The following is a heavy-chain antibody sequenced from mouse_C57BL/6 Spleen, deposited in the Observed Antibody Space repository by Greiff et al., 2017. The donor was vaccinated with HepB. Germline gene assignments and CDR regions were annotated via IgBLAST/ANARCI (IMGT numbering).Heavy chain of an antibody. D-gene: IGHD1-1*01. CDR2: IDPNSGGT. CDR3: ARDYYGSSPAWFAY. Sequence: VQLQQSGAELVKPGASVKLSCKASGYTFTSYWMHWVKQRPGRGLEWIGRIDPNSGGTKYNEKFKSKATLTVDKPSSTAYMQLSSRTSEDSAVYYCARDYYGSSPAWFAYWGQGTLVTVSA. V-gene: IGHV1-72*01. CDR1: GYTFTSYW. J-gene: IGHJ3*01.